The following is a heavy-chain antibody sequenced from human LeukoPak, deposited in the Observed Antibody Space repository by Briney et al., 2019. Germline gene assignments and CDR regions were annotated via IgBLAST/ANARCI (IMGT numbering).Heavy chain of an antibody. CDR2: ISRNSRYI. V-gene: IGHV3-21*06. J-gene: IGHJ4*02. CDR3: ARVAEAAAFDS. D-gene: IGHD6-13*01. Sequence: PGGSLRLSCAASGFTISSNYMSWVRQAPGKGLEWVSSISRNSRYIYYADSMRGRFTISRDNAKNSLYLQMNSLKPEDTAVYYCARVAEAAAFDSWGQGTLVTVSS. CDR1: GFTISSNY.